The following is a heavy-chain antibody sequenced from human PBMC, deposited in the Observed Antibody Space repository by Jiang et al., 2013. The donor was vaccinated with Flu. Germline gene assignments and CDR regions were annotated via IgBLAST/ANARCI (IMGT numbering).Heavy chain of an antibody. CDR3: VRESSSGPY. J-gene: IGHJ4*02. Sequence: PGGSLRLSCAASGFTFSAAWMSWVRQAPGKGLEWVGRIKTNTEGGSTYYTTPVKGRFTISRDDSKNTVFLQMSGLKTEDTAVYYCVRESSSGPYWGQGTLVTISS. V-gene: IGHV3-15*01. CDR1: GFTFSAAW. CDR2: IKTNTEGGST. D-gene: IGHD3-22*01.